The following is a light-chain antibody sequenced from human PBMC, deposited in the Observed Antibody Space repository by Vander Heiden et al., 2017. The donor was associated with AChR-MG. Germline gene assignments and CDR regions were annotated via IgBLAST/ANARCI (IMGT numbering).Light chain of an antibody. CDR3: QQRSNWPPERT. V-gene: IGKV3-11*01. J-gene: IGKJ1*01. Sequence: EILSTPSPATLSLSPGERATLSRRASQSVSSYFAWYQQKPGQAPKVLIYDASNGATGIPAMFSGCGSGTDFTLTISSLGPQDFAVYYGQQRSNWPPERTFGQGTKVEIK. CDR1: QSVSSY. CDR2: DAS.